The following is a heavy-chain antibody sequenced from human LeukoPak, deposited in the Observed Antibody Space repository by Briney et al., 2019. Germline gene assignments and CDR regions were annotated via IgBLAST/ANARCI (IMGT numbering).Heavy chain of an antibody. CDR3: GRALGGSGSYYYE. J-gene: IGHJ4*02. CDR2: IYHTGTT. Sequence: KASETLSLTCAVSGYSISSGYYWGWLRQPPGKGLEWMASIYHTGTTYYNPSLKSRVTISLDTPKNQFSLKLSSVTAADTSVYYCGRALGGSGSYYYEWGQGTLVTVSS. CDR1: GYSISSGYY. V-gene: IGHV4-38-2*01. D-gene: IGHD3-10*01.